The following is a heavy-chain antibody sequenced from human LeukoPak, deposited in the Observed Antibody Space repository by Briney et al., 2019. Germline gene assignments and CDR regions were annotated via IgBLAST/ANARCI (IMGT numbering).Heavy chain of an antibody. V-gene: IGHV4-31*03. CDR3: ARGARDSCSGGGCYSFDP. D-gene: IGHD2-15*01. Sequence: PSQTLSLTCTVSGGSISSGGYYWSWIRQHPGKGLEWIGYIYYSGSTYYNPSLKSRITISVDTSQNQFSLYLSSVTAADTALYYCARGARDSCSGGGCYSFDPRGQGTLVTVSS. CDR2: IYYSGST. CDR1: GGSISSGGYY. J-gene: IGHJ5*02.